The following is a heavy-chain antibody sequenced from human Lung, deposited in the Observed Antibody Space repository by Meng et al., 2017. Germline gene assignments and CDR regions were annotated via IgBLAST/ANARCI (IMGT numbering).Heavy chain of an antibody. Sequence: QVQPVQSGPEGKKPGAAVKVSCKASDYTFTGYGVSWVRQAPGQGLEWMAWLGAHDGDTSHAPKFQGRVTVSADRPTATAYMELRSLRSGDTAVYYCARGTPGRSYSDYWGQGTLVTVSS. D-gene: IGHD3-10*01. V-gene: IGHV1-18*01. J-gene: IGHJ4*02. CDR1: DYTFTGYG. CDR2: LGAHDGDT. CDR3: ARGTPGRSYSDY.